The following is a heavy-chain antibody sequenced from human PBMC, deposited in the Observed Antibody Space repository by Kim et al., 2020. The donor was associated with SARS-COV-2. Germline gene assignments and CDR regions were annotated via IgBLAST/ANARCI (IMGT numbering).Heavy chain of an antibody. D-gene: IGHD2-2*01. CDR3: LVVPLNQYYDMGV. CDR2: IGGAGGST. CDR1: GVSFGGKA. J-gene: IGHJ6*02. Sequence: GGSLRLSCAASGVSFGGKAKSWVGQAPGKGLEWVSAIGGAGGSTYYADSVKGRFTISRDNSKNTLSLQMNSLRAEDTAGYYCLVVPLNQYYDMGVWGQGTTVTVS. V-gene: IGHV3-23*01.